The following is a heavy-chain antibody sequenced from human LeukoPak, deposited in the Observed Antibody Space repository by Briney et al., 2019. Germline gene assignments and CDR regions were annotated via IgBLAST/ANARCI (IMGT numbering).Heavy chain of an antibody. CDR2: ISSSGNTI. D-gene: IGHD1-1*01. CDR1: GFTFSDYF. V-gene: IGHV3-11*01. Sequence: PGGSLRLSCAVSGFTFSDYFMSWIRQAPGKGLEWVSYISSSGNTIFYADSVKGRFTISRANAKNSLYLQMNSLRAEDTAVYFCARDATGWEDTTYFDYWGQGTLVTVSS. J-gene: IGHJ4*02. CDR3: ARDATGWEDTTYFDY.